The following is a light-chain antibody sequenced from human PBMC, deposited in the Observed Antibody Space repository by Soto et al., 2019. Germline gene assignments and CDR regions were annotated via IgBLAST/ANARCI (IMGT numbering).Light chain of an antibody. CDR2: GAS. V-gene: IGKV3-20*01. J-gene: IGKJ2*01. CDR3: QQYVAHLYT. Sequence: EIVLTQSPGTLSLSPGERATLSCRASQSVSSSYLAWYQQKPGQAPRLLIYGASSRATGIPDRFSGSGSGTDFTLTISRLAPEDFAVYYCQQYVAHLYTVGQGTKLEIK. CDR1: QSVSSSY.